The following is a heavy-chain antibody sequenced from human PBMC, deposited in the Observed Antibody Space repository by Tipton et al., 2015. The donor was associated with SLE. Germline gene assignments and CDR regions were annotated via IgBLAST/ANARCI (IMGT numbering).Heavy chain of an antibody. Sequence: TLSLTCTVSGDSITEYYWSWIRQPAGKELEWIGRIYGSGATNYNPSLESRVTMSVDTSKNQFSLKLNSVTAADTAVYYCAREARGSGIWFDPWGQGTLVTVSS. CDR3: AREARGSGIWFDP. J-gene: IGHJ5*02. CDR2: IYGSGAT. CDR1: GDSITEYY. D-gene: IGHD6-13*01. V-gene: IGHV4-4*07.